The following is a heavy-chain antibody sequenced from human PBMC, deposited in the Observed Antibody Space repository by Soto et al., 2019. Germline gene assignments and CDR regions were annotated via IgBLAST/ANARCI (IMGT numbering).Heavy chain of an antibody. CDR1: GGTFSSYA. D-gene: IGHD3-22*01. J-gene: IGHJ5*02. CDR3: ARDVDGDYYDSSGYYYPFDP. Sequence: QVQLVQSGAEVKKPGSSVKVSCKASGGTFSSYAISWVRQAPGQGLEWMGGIIPIFGTANYAQKFQGRVTITADESTSTPSMELRSLSSEDTAVYYCARDVDGDYYDSSGYYYPFDPWGQGTLVTFSS. CDR2: IIPIFGTA. V-gene: IGHV1-69*01.